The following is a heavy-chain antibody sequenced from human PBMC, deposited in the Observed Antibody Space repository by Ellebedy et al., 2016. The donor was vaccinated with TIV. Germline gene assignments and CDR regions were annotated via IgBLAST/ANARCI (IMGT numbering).Heavy chain of an antibody. J-gene: IGHJ4*02. CDR1: GGSISSSSYY. D-gene: IGHD2-15*01. CDR2: IYYSGST. V-gene: IGHV4-39*01. CDR3: ARHLRPLLSFDY. Sequence: SETLSLXXTVSGGSISSSSYYWGWIRQPPGKGLEWIGSIYYSGSTYYNTSLKSRVTISVDTSKNQFSLKLSSVTAADTAVYYCARHLRPLLSFDYWGQGTLVTVSS.